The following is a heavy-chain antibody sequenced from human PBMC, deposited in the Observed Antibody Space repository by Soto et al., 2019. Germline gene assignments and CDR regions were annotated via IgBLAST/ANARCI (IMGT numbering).Heavy chain of an antibody. CDR3: ARDRAAGTIIWFDP. CDR1: GGSISNYY. CDR2: VYYSGNT. D-gene: IGHD6-13*01. V-gene: IGHV4-59*12. Sequence: PSETLSLTCTISGGSISNYYWTWIRQTPGKGLEWIGYVYYSGNTNYNPSLKSRVTMSVDTSKNQFSLKLSSVTAADTAVYYCARDRAAGTIIWFDPWGQGTLVTVSS. J-gene: IGHJ5*02.